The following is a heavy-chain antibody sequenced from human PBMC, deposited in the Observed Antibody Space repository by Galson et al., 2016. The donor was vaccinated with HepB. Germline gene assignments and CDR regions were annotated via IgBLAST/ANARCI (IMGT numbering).Heavy chain of an antibody. CDR2: ISSDGNNK. Sequence: SLRLSCAASGFTFSSFGMHWVRQAPGKGLEWVAVISSDGNNKYFADSGKGRFTIPRDNSENTLYLQMNSLRAEDTAVYYCATPLGYCSGGTCYGGYFYGMDVWGQGTTVIVSS. CDR3: ATPLGYCSGGTCYGGYFYGMDV. D-gene: IGHD2-15*01. V-gene: IGHV3-30*03. J-gene: IGHJ6*02. CDR1: GFTFSSFG.